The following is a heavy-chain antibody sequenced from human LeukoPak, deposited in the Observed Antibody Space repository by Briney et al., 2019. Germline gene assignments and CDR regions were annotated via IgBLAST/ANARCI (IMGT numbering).Heavy chain of an antibody. D-gene: IGHD2-15*01. CDR2: INPSGGST. CDR1: GFTSSGSA. CDR3: ARDDCSGGSCYSWFDP. V-gene: IGHV1-46*01. J-gene: IGHJ5*02. Sequence: GGSLRLSCATSGFTSSGSAIHWVRQAPGQGLEWMGIINPSGGSTSYAQKFQGRVTMTRDTSTSTVYMELSSLRSEDTAVYYCARDDCSGGSCYSWFDPWGQGTLVTVSS.